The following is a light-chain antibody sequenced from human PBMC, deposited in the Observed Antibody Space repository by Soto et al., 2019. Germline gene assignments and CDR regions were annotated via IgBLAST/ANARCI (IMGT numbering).Light chain of an antibody. CDR1: QAINTY. V-gene: IGKV1-5*03. CDR3: QYYGSSPT. J-gene: IGKJ1*01. Sequence: DILLTHSHSFLSASVGYSASITCRASQAINTYLAWYQQKPGKAPKLLIYKASTLKSGVPSRFSGSGSGTEFTLTISRLEPDDFAVYYRQYYGSSPTFGQGTKVDIK. CDR2: KAS.